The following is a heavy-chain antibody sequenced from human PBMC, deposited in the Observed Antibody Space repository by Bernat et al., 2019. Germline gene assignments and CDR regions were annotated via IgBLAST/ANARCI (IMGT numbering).Heavy chain of an antibody. D-gene: IGHD2-15*01. CDR2: INHSGST. J-gene: IGHJ5*02. Sequence: QVQLQQWGAGLLKPSETLSLTCAVYGGSFSGYYWSWIRQPPGKGLEWIGEINHSGSTNYNPSLKSRVTISVDTSKSQFSLKLSSVTAADTAVYYCARGRLYCSGGSCYGTPLTNWFDPWGQGTLVTVSS. CDR1: GGSFSGYY. V-gene: IGHV4-34*01. CDR3: ARGRLYCSGGSCYGTPLTNWFDP.